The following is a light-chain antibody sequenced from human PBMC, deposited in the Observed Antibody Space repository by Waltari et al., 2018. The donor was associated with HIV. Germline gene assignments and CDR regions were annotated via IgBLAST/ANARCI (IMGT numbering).Light chain of an antibody. CDR1: SSNIGRNN. J-gene: IGLJ3*02. CDR2: SSN. CDR3: ATWDDSLNGRV. Sequence: QSMLTQPPSASGTPGQRVTISCSGSSSNIGRNNVNWYQQLPGTAPKLLIYSSNHRPAGVPDRFSGSKSGTSASLAISGLQSEDEADYYCATWDDSLNGRVFGGGTKLTVL. V-gene: IGLV1-44*01.